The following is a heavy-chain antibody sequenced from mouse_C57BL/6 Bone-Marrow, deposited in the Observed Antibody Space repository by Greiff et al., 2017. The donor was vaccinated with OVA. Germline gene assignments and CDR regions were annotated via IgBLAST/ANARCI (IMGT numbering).Heavy chain of an antibody. CDR3: ARSWDYCDY. V-gene: IGHV1-54*01. CDR2: INPGSGGT. J-gene: IGHJ2*01. D-gene: IGHD4-1*01. CDR1: GYAFTNYL. Sequence: QVQLQQSGAELVRPGTSVKVSCKASGYAFTNYLIEWVKQRPGQGLEWIGVINPGSGGTNYNEKFKGKATLTADKSSSTAYMQLSSLTSEDSAVYFCARSWDYCDYWGQGTTLTVSS.